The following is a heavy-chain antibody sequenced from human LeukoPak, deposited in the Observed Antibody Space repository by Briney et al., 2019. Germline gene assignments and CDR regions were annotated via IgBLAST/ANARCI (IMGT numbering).Heavy chain of an antibody. CDR3: AKLMVRGKLPYYMDV. CDR2: IYYSGSI. CDR1: GYSISSRKW. Sequence: PSETLSLTCAVSGYSISSRKWWGWIRQPPGKGLEWVGYIYYSGSIYYNPSLKSRVTMSVDTSKNQFSLRLSSVTAVDTAVYYCAKLMVRGKLPYYMDVWGKGTTVTISS. J-gene: IGHJ6*03. D-gene: IGHD3-10*01. V-gene: IGHV4-28*05.